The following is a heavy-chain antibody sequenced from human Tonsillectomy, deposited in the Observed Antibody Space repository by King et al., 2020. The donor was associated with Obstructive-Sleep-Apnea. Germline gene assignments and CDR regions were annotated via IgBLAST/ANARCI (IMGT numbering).Heavy chain of an antibody. CDR2: ISYDGNNK. CDR3: ARDQQQVVHENFQH. D-gene: IGHD6-13*01. V-gene: IGHV3-30-3*01. J-gene: IGHJ1*01. CDR1: GFTFSSYA. Sequence: VQLVESGGGVVQPGRSLRLSCAASGFTFSSYAIHWVRQAPGKGLEWVAVISYDGNNKFYADSVKGRFTISRDNSKNTVHLQMNSLRVDDTAIYYCARDQQQVVHENFQHWGPGTLVTVSS.